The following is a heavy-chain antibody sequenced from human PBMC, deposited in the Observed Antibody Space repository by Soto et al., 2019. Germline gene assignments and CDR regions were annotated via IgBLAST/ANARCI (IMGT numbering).Heavy chain of an antibody. V-gene: IGHV3-11*06. CDR1: GFTFSDYY. Sequence: PGGSLRLSCEGSGFTFSDYYMSWIRQAPGKGLEWISYSSNSGTFTKYADSVKGRFSISRDNTKNLLFLQMNSLRAEDTALYYCARSGDNHNLLDYWGQGTPVTVSS. J-gene: IGHJ4*02. CDR2: SSNSGTFT. CDR3: ARSGDNHNLLDY. D-gene: IGHD2-21*02.